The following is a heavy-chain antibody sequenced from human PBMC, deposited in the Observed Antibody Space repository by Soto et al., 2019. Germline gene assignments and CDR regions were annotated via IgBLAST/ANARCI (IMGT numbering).Heavy chain of an antibody. V-gene: IGHV4-39*01. Sequence: PSETLSLTCTVSGGSISSSSYYWGWIRQPPGKGLEWIGSIYYSGSTYYNPSLKSRVTISVDTSKNQFSLKLSSVTAADTAVYYCARHPSKYAGYSSSWSPRSPGPYYFDYWGQGTLVTVSS. D-gene: IGHD6-13*01. CDR2: IYYSGST. CDR1: GGSISSSSYY. J-gene: IGHJ4*02. CDR3: ARHPSKYAGYSSSWSPRSPGPYYFDY.